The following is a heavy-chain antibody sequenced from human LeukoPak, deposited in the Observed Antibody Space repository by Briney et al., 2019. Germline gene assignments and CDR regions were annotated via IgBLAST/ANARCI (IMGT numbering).Heavy chain of an antibody. V-gene: IGHV3-23*01. Sequence: WGSLRLSCAASGFTFSSYAMSWVRQAPGKGLEWVSGISGTGGSTYYADSVKGRFTISRDNSKNTLYLQMNSLRAEDTAVYYCAKDGNQWIQPLNYWGQGTLVTVSS. CDR1: GFTFSSYA. D-gene: IGHD5-18*01. J-gene: IGHJ4*02. CDR3: AKDGNQWIQPLNY. CDR2: ISGTGGST.